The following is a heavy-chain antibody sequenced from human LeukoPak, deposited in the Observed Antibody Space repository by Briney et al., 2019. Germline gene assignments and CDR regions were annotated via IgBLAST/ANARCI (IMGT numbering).Heavy chain of an antibody. D-gene: IGHD2-15*01. CDR1: GFTFSSSA. V-gene: IGHV3-21*01. CDR2: ISTSSSYI. CDR3: ARGADGVSSNSRGWFDP. J-gene: IGHJ5*02. Sequence: GGSLRLSCTTSGFTFSSSAMSWVRQAPGKGLEWVSSISTSSSYIYYADSVKGRFTISRDNARNSLYLQMNTLRAEDTAVYSCARGADGVSSNSRGWFDPWGQGTLVTVSS.